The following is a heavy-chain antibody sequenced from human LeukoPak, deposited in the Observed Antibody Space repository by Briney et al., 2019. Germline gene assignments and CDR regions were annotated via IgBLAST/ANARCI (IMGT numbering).Heavy chain of an antibody. CDR1: GFTFSSYN. D-gene: IGHD3-16*01. CDR2: ISSSSDYI. Sequence: GGSLRLSCAASGFTFSSYNMNWVRQAPGKGLVWVSFISSSSDYIYYADSLKGRFTISRDNAKNSVYLQMNSLRADDTAVYYCASGGTYVLDYWGQGTLVTVSA. J-gene: IGHJ4*02. CDR3: ASGGTYVLDY. V-gene: IGHV3-21*01.